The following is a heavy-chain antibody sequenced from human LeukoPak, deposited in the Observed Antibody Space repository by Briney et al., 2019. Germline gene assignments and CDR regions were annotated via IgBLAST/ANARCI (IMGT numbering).Heavy chain of an antibody. CDR1: GGSISSGGYY. CDR3: ARVDLRYCTNGVCPNHFDY. D-gene: IGHD2-8*01. J-gene: IGHJ4*02. V-gene: IGHV4-31*03. Sequence: PSQTLSLTCTVSGGSISSGGYYWSWIRQHPGKGLEWIGYIYYSGSTYYNPSLKSRVTISVDTSKNQFSLKLSSVTAADTAVYYCARVDLRYCTNGVCPNHFDYWGQGTLVTVSS. CDR2: IYYSGST.